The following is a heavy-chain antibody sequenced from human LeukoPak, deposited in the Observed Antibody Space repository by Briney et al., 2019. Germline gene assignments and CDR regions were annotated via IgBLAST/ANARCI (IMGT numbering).Heavy chain of an antibody. J-gene: IGHJ4*02. Sequence: SETLSLTCNVSGDPISSDYWSWIRQPPGKGLEWIGHIYYSGSTNYNPSLKSRVTISVDASKNHFSLQLSSVTAADTAVYYCARRRDGYNGDFDYWGQGTLVSVSS. CDR2: IYYSGST. CDR1: GDPISSDY. D-gene: IGHD5-24*01. CDR3: ARRRDGYNGDFDY. V-gene: IGHV4-59*08.